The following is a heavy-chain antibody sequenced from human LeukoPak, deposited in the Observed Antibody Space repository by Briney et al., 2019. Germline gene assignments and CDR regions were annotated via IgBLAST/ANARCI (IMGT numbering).Heavy chain of an antibody. D-gene: IGHD3-22*01. V-gene: IGHV3-7*01. CDR1: GFTFSSYW. J-gene: IGHJ6*02. Sequence: GGSLRLSCAASGFTFSSYWMSWVRQAPGKGLEWVANIKQDGSEKYYVDSVKGRFTISRDNAKNSLYLQMNSLRAEDTAVYYCARDRDYYDSSGYYYYYGMDVWGQGTTVTVSS. CDR2: IKQDGSEK. CDR3: ARDRDYYDSSGYYYYYGMDV.